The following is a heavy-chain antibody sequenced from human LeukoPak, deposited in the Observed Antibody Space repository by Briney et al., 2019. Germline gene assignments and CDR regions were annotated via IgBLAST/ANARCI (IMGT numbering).Heavy chain of an antibody. V-gene: IGHV3-30*02. D-gene: IGHD3-9*01. CDR2: IRYDGSNK. Sequence: SGGSLRLSCAASGFTFSSYGMHWVRQAPGKGLEWVAFIRYDGSNKYYADSVKGRFTISRDNSKNTLYLQMNSLRAEDTAVYYCAKYVLRYFDWLFPDLQYYYYMDVWGKGTTVTVSS. J-gene: IGHJ6*03. CDR1: GFTFSSYG. CDR3: AKYVLRYFDWLFPDLQYYYYMDV.